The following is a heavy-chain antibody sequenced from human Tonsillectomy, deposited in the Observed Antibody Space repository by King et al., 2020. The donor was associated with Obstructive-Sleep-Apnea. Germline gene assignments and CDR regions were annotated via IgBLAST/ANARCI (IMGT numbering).Heavy chain of an antibody. Sequence: QLVQSGAEVKKPGASLKVSCKASGYNFYAYGISWVRQAPGQGLECMGWISGYNGEVKSAQKLQDRVTLTTARSTSTAYMDLRSLRSDDTAVYYCARDYYGSGTQFIQHWGQGTLVTVSS. V-gene: IGHV1-18*01. D-gene: IGHD3-10*01. CDR1: GYNFYAYG. CDR2: ISGYNGEV. J-gene: IGHJ1*01. CDR3: ARDYYGSGTQFIQH.